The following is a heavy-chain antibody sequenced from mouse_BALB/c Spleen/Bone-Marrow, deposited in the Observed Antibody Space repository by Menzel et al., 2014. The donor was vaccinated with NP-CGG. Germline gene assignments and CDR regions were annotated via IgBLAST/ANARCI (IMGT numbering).Heavy chain of an antibody. D-gene: IGHD1-1*01. V-gene: IGHV1S34*01. CDR2: ISCYNGAT. CDR1: GYSFIGYY. CDR3: ARGYGSSIRGAVDY. Sequence: LVKTGASVKISCKASGYSFIGYYMYWVKQSHGKSLEWIGYISCYNGATSYNQKFKGKATFTVDTSSSTGYTQFNSLTTEDSAVYYCARGYGSSIRGAVDYWGQGTSVTVSS. J-gene: IGHJ4*01.